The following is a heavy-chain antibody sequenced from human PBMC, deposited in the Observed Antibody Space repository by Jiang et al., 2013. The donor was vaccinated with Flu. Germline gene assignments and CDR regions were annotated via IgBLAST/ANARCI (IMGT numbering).Heavy chain of an antibody. CDR1: GGSLTSANW. J-gene: IGHJ3*02. Sequence: PGLVKPSETLSLTCAVSGGSLTSANWWSWVRQPPGKGLEWIGEIFHGGSTNHNPSLKSRVTISVDKSNNQFSLDLNSVTAADTAVYYCARAGTGGSGYYYRGAFDIWGQGTMVTVSS. CDR3: ARAGTGGSGYYYRGAFDI. V-gene: IGHV4-4*02. D-gene: IGHD3-22*01. CDR2: IFHGGST.